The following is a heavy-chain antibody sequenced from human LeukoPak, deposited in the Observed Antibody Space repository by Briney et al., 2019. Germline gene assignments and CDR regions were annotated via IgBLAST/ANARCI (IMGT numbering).Heavy chain of an antibody. CDR2: INHSGST. V-gene: IGHV4-38-2*02. CDR3: ASSPMLFY. Sequence: SETLSLTCTVSGYSISSAYYWGWIRQPPGKGLEWIGEINHSGSTNYNPSLKSRVTISVDTSKNQFSLKLSSVTAADTAVYYCASSPMLFYWGQGTLVTVSS. D-gene: IGHD2-2*01. J-gene: IGHJ4*02. CDR1: GYSISSAYY.